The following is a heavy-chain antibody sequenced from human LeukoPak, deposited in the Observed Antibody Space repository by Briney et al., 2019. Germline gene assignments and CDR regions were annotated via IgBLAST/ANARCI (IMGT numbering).Heavy chain of an antibody. CDR2: IFPSGST. J-gene: IGHJ6*02. V-gene: IGHV4-30-2*01. CDR3: ARGFTMVRGVTQDYYGMDV. Sequence: LQNLFLSRPFAGGALRRGGFYRGWVRAPPRKGPGGVGGIFPSGSTYYNPSLKSRVTISVDRSKNQFSLKLSSVTAADTAVYYCARGFTMVRGVTQDYYGMDVWGQGTTVTVSS. CDR1: GGALRRGGFY. D-gene: IGHD3-10*01.